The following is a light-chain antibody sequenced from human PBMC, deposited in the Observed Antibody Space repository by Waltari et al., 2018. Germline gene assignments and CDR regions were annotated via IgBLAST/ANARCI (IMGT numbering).Light chain of an antibody. J-gene: IGLJ2*01. V-gene: IGLV1-44*01. CDR1: RSNLRSNT. CDR3: AVWDDSLNGPL. Sequence: QSVLTQPPSASGTPGQRVSLSCSGSRSNLRSNTVTWYQQLPGTAPKLLIFITDQRPSGVPDRFSGSKSGTSASLAISGLQSEDEAEYHCAVWDDSLNGPLFGGGTKLTVL. CDR2: ITD.